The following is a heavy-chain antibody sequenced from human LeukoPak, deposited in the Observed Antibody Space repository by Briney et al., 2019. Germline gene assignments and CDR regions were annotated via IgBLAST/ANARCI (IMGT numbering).Heavy chain of an antibody. J-gene: IGHJ3*02. CDR1: GYTFTAYY. CDR2: INPDRDGA. Sequence: ASVKVSCKASGYTFTAYYMHWVRQASGQGLELMAWINPDRDGANYVQKFQGRVTMTRDTSISTAYMELSRLRSDDTAMYYCATVSGGSLDIWGQGTMVTVSS. D-gene: IGHD3-16*01. V-gene: IGHV1-2*02. CDR3: ATVSGGSLDI.